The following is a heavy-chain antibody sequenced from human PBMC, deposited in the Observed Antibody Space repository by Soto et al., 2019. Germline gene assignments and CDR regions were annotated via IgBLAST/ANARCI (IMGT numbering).Heavy chain of an antibody. CDR2: FDPEDGET. J-gene: IGHJ4*02. V-gene: IGHV1-24*01. CDR3: AAGGTRWLHSPFDY. Sequence: QVQLVQSGAEVKKPGASVKVSCKVSGHTLTELSMHWVRLAPGKGLEWMGGFDPEDGETISAQKFQGRVTMNEDTSTDSTYLELSSLRSEDTAVYYCAAGGTRWLHSPFDYWGQGTLVTISS. D-gene: IGHD1-1*01. CDR1: GHTLTELS.